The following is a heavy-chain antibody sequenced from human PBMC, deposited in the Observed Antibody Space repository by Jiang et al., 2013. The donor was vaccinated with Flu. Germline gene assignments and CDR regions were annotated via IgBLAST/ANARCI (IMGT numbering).Heavy chain of an antibody. D-gene: IGHD6-19*01. J-gene: IGHJ4*02. Sequence: LLKPSETLSLTCAVYGGSFSGYYWSWIRQPPGKGLEWIGEINHSGSTNYNPSLKSRVTISVDTSKNQFSLKLSSVTAADTAVYYCARQGKIAVHINWGQGTLVTVSS. V-gene: IGHV4-34*01. CDR2: INHSGST. CDR1: GGSFSGYY. CDR3: ARQGKIAVHIN.